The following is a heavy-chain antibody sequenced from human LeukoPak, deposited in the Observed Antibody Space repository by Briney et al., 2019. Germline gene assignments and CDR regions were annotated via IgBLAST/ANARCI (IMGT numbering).Heavy chain of an antibody. CDR3: AYQDSMVRGRC. CDR2: IYWDDDK. V-gene: IGHV2-5*02. D-gene: IGHD3-10*01. CDR1: GVSLSTSGEA. Sequence: SGPTLVNPTQTLTLTCTFSGVSLSTSGEAVGWIRQPPGKALEWLALIYWDDDKLYSPSLKSRLTITKDTSKNQVVLTMTNMDPVDTATYFCAYQDSMVRGRCWGQGTLVTVSS. J-gene: IGHJ4*02.